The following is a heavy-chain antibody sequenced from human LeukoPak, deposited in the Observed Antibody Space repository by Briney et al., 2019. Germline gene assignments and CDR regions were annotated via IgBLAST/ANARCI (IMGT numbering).Heavy chain of an antibody. V-gene: IGHV3-53*01. CDR3: ARGRGSYYYFDY. D-gene: IGHD1-26*01. CDR1: GFTVSSNY. J-gene: IGHJ4*02. CDR2: IYSGGST. Sequence: GGSLRLSCAASGFTVSSNYMSWVRQAPGKGLEWVSVIYSGGSTYCADSVKGRFTISRDNSKNTLYLQMNSLRAEDTAVYYCARGRGSYYYFDYWGQGTLVTVSS.